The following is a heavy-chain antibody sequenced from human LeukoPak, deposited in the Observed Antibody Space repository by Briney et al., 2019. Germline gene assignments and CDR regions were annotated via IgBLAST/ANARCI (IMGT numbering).Heavy chain of an antibody. D-gene: IGHD6-19*01. V-gene: IGHV3-23*01. CDR2: ISGSGDST. CDR3: APPSGWAAGALDY. Sequence: GGSLRLSCAASGFTFSSYAMSWVRQAPGKGLGWVSAISGSGDSTYYADSVKGRFTISRDNSKNTLYLQMNSLRAEDTAVYYCAPPSGWAAGALDYWGQGTLVTVSS. CDR1: GFTFSSYA. J-gene: IGHJ4*02.